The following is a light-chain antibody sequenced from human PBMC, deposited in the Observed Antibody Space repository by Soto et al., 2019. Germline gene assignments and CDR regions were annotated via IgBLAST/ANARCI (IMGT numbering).Light chain of an antibody. V-gene: IGKV3-15*01. CDR3: QHYNNWPPKFT. J-gene: IGKJ3*01. CDR2: GAS. Sequence: EIVMTQSPATLSVSPGERATLSCRASQSVSSNLAWYQQKPGQAPRLLIYGASTRATGIPARFSGSVSGTEFTLTISSLQSEDFAVYYCQHYNNWPPKFTFGPGTQVDIK. CDR1: QSVSSN.